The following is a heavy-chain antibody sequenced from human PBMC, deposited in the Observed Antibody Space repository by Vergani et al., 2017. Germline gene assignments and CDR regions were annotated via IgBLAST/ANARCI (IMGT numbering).Heavy chain of an antibody. V-gene: IGHV4-34*01. CDR2: INHSGST. CDR1: GGSFSGYY. Sequence: QVQLQQWGAGLLKPSETLSLTCAVYGGSFSGYYWSWIRQPPGKGLEWIGEINHSGSTNYNPSLKSRVTISVDTSKNQFSLKLSSVTAADTAVYYWARGRRITMIVVARGGFDPWGQGTLVTVSS. CDR3: ARGRRITMIVVARGGFDP. J-gene: IGHJ5*02. D-gene: IGHD3-22*01.